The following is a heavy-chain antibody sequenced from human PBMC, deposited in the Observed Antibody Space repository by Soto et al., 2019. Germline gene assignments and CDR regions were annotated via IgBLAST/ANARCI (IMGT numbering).Heavy chain of an antibody. J-gene: IGHJ4*02. CDR1: GFTVSSKY. D-gene: IGHD6-19*01. CDR2: IYGGGTT. CDR3: VQTTGWPGFAF. Sequence: EVQLVESGGGLIQPGGSLRLSCAASGFTVSSKYMTWVRQAPGKGLEWVSVIYGGGTTYYADSVKGRVTISRDNSKNTLYLQVNSLRAEDTAVYYCVQTTGWPGFAFWCQGTLVTVSS. V-gene: IGHV3-53*01.